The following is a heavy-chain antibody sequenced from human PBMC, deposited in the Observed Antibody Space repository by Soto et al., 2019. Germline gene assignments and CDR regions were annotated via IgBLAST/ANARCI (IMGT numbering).Heavy chain of an antibody. V-gene: IGHV3-9*01. CDR2: ISWNSGSI. CDR1: GFTFDDYA. D-gene: IGHD6-13*01. CDR3: AKGLRSSWYWWFDP. J-gene: IGHJ5*02. Sequence: PGGSLRLSCAASGFTFDDYAMHWVRQAPGKGLEWVSGISWNSGSIGYADSVKGRFTISRDNAKNSLYLQMNSLRAEDTALYYCAKGLRSSWYWWFDPWGQGTLVTVSS.